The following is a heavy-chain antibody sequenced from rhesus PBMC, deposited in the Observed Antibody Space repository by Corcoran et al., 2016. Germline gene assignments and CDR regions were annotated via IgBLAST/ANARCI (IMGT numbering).Heavy chain of an antibody. V-gene: IGHV4-93*01. J-gene: IGHJ4*01. CDR3: ARRYSSGWYYYFDY. D-gene: IGHD6-31*01. CDR1: GGSISSSNW. CDR2: IYGSGGST. Sequence: QVQLQESGPAVVKPSETLSLTCAVSGGSISSSNWWSWIRQSPGKGLEWIGGIYGSGGSTEYNPSLKCRVTISKDPSKNQFSLKLSSVTAADAAVYYCARRYSSGWYYYFDYWGQGVLVTVSS.